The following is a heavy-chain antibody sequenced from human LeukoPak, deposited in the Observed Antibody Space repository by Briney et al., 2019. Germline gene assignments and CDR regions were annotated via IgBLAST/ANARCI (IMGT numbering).Heavy chain of an antibody. V-gene: IGHV3-48*03. J-gene: IGHJ5*02. CDR1: GFTFSSYE. CDR3: ARAYACGGDCYSFRIGWFDP. Sequence: PGGSLRLSCAASGFTFSSYEMNWVRQAPGKGLEWVSYISSSGSTIYYADSVKGRFTIPRDNAKNSLYLQMNSLRAEDTAVYYCARAYACGGDCYSFRIGWFDPWGQGTLVTVSS. D-gene: IGHD2-21*02. CDR2: ISSSGSTI.